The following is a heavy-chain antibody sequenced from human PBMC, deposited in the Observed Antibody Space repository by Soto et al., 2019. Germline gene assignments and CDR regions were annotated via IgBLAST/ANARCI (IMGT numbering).Heavy chain of an antibody. CDR3: ARSPSIAARHPYYYYGMDV. Sequence: SVKVSCKASGGTFSSYAISWVRQAPGQGLEWMGGIIPIFGTANYAQKFQGRVTITADESTSTAYMELSGLRSEDTAVYYCARSPSIAARHPYYYYGMDVWGQGTTVTVSS. J-gene: IGHJ6*02. CDR2: IIPIFGTA. CDR1: GGTFSSYA. D-gene: IGHD6-6*01. V-gene: IGHV1-69*13.